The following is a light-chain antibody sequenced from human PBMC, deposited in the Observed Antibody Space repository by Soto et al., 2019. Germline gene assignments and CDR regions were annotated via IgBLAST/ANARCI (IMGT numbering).Light chain of an antibody. J-gene: IGLJ1*01. Sequence: QSALTQPASVSGSPGQSITISCTGTSSDVGGYNYVSWYQQHPGKAPKLIIYEVSNRPSGVSNRFSGSKSGNTASLTISGHQAEDEADYYCNSYTSKSTVVFGTGTKLTVL. CDR2: EVS. CDR3: NSYTSKSTVV. CDR1: SSDVGGYNY. V-gene: IGLV2-14*01.